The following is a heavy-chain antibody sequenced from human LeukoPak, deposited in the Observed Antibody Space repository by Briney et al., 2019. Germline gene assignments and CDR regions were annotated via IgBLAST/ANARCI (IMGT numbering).Heavy chain of an antibody. CDR1: GXSFTNYW. CDR3: ARLPVRGEGYKLDY. J-gene: IGHJ4*02. D-gene: IGHD5-24*01. CDR2: IDPSDSST. V-gene: IGHV5-10-1*01. Sequence: GESLKISCKGSGXSFTNYWSTWVRQMPGKGLEWMGRIDPSDSSTNYSPSFQGHVTISADKSISTAYLQWSSLKASDTAMYYCARLPVRGEGYKLDYWGQGTLVTVSS.